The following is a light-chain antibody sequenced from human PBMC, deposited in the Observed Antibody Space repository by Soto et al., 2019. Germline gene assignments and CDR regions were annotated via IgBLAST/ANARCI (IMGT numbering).Light chain of an antibody. Sequence: EIVLTQSPDTLSLSPGERATLSCRASQSLSRNYIAWYQQKPGQAPRLLIYGASTRATGIPARFSGSGSGTEFTLSISSLQSEDFAVYYCQQYNNWPRTFGQGTKVDIK. CDR2: GAS. CDR3: QQYNNWPRT. J-gene: IGKJ1*01. V-gene: IGKV3-15*01. CDR1: QSLSRN.